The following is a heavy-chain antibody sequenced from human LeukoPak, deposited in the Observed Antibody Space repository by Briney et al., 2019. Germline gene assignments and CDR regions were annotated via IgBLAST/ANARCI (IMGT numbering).Heavy chain of an antibody. D-gene: IGHD3-22*01. CDR3: ARGEIVVVITNERYYYYGMDV. CDR2: IIPIFGTA. V-gene: IGHV1-69*13. Sequence: GASVKVSCKASGGTFISYAISWVRQAPGQGLEWMGGIIPIFGTANYAQKFQGRVTITADESTSTAYMELSSLRSEDTAVYYCARGEIVVVITNERYYYYGMDVWGQGTTVTVSS. J-gene: IGHJ6*02. CDR1: GGTFISYA.